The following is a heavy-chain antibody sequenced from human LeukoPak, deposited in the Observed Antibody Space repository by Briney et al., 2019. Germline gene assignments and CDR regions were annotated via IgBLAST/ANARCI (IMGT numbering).Heavy chain of an antibody. V-gene: IGHV4-61*02. CDR3: AREGLYNDIVLMVYAIFDY. J-gene: IGHJ4*02. Sequence: SETLSLTCTVSGGSISSGSYYWSWIRQPAGKGLEWIGRIYTSGSTNYNPSLKSRVTMSVDTSKNQFSLKLSSVTAADTAVYYCAREGLYNDIVLMVYAIFDYWGQGTLVTVSS. CDR1: GGSISSGSYY. CDR2: IYTSGST. D-gene: IGHD2-8*01.